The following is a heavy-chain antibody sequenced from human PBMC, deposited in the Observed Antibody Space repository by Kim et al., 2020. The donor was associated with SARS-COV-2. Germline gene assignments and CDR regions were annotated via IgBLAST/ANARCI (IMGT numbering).Heavy chain of an antibody. J-gene: IGHJ4*02. CDR3: ARGGTNFDY. Sequence: SETLSLTCTVSGGSISSYYWSWIRQPPGKGLEWIGYIYYSGSTNYNPSLKSRVTISVDTSKNQFSLKLSSVTAADTAVYYCARGGTNFDYWGQGTLVTVSS. V-gene: IGHV4-59*01. CDR2: IYYSGST. CDR1: GGSISSYY. D-gene: IGHD2-15*01.